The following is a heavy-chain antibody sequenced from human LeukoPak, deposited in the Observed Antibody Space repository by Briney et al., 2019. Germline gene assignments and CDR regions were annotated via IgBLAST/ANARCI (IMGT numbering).Heavy chain of an antibody. CDR3: ARRDDSSGYYYWYFDY. J-gene: IGHJ4*02. CDR2: IYYSGST. V-gene: IGHV4-59*01. CDR1: GGSISSYY. D-gene: IGHD3-22*01. Sequence: SETLSLTCTVSGGSISSYYWSWIRQPPGKGLGWIGYIYYSGSTNYNPSLKSRVTISVDTSKNQFSLKLSSVTAADTAVYYCARRDDSSGYYYWYFDYWGQGTLVTVSS.